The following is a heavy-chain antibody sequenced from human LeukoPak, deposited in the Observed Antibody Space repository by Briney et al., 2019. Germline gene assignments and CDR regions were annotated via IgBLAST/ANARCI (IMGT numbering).Heavy chain of an antibody. CDR2: INPSDGAT. Sequence: ASVKVSCKASGYTFTMYYIHWVRQAPGQGLEWMGMINPSDGATTYAQRFQGRLTMTRDMSTTTVYMDLRSLRSEDTAVYFCAREQSGGLSGTLGGLFASYYTYYYMDVWGRGATVTVSS. V-gene: IGHV1-46*01. D-gene: IGHD3-16*01. J-gene: IGHJ6*03. CDR1: GYTFTMYY. CDR3: AREQSGGLSGTLGGLFASYYTYYYMDV.